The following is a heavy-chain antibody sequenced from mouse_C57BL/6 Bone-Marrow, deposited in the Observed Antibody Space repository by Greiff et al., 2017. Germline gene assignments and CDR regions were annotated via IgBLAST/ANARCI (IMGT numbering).Heavy chain of an antibody. CDR3: TSPNWDNAVDY. Sequence: QVQLKESGAELVRPGASVTLSCKASGYTFTDSEMHWVKQTPVHGLEWIGAIDPETGGTAYNQKFKGKAILTADKASSTAYMALRSLTSEDSAVYYDTSPNWDNAVDYWDQGTSVTVSS. V-gene: IGHV1-15*01. D-gene: IGHD4-1*02. CDR1: GYTFTDSE. J-gene: IGHJ4*01. CDR2: IDPETGGT.